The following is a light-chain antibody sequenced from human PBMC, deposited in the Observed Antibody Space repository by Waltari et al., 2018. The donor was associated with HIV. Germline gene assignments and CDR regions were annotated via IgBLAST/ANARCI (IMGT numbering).Light chain of an antibody. Sequence: DIQTTQSPSSLSASVGDRVTITCRASQYINKFLNWYQQKSGKAPNLLINGSSTLQSGVPSRFSGSGSGTDFTLTISGLQPEDSAIYYCQQTYSAPWTFAQGTKVEIK. CDR1: QYINKF. CDR2: GSS. CDR3: QQTYSAPWT. J-gene: IGKJ1*01. V-gene: IGKV1-39*01.